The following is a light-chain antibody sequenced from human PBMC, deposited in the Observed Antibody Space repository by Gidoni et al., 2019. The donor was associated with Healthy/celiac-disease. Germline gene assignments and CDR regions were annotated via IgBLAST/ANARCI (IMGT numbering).Light chain of an antibody. CDR1: SSDVGGNNY. J-gene: IGLJ3*02. CDR3: CSYAGRWV. CDR2: DVS. Sequence: QSSLTPPRSVSGSPGQSVTISCTGPSSDVGGNNYVPWYNQHPGKAPKLMIYDVSKRPAGVPERFSGSKSGNTASLTISGLQAEDEADYYCCSYAGRWVFGGGTKLTVL. V-gene: IGLV2-11*01.